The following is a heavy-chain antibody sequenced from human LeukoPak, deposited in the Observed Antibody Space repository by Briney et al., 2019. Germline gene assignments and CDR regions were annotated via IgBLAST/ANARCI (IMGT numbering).Heavy chain of an antibody. CDR1: GYTFTGYY. J-gene: IGHJ4*02. CDR2: INPNTAGT. V-gene: IGHV1-2*02. Sequence: ASVKVSCKASGYTFTGYYFHWVRQAPGQGLEWMGWINPNTAGTNYAQKFLGGVTLTWDTSISTAYMELNRLTSDDTAVYYCARAALSITIFGVVSDYWGQGTLVTVSS. D-gene: IGHD3-3*01. CDR3: ARAALSITIFGVVSDY.